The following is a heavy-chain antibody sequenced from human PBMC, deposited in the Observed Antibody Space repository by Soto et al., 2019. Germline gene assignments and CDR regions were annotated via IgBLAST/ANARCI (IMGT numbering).Heavy chain of an antibody. CDR1: GYTFTGYY. J-gene: IGHJ4*02. CDR2: ISPKSGGT. CDR3: GRGRSGELVVFY. Sequence: GASVKVSCKASGYTFTGYYIHWVRQAPGQGLEWVGEISPKSGGTRYAQKFQGRVTMTKDTSINTVYMELSNLSPDDTAVYYWGRGRSGELVVFYWGQGTLVTVSS. V-gene: IGHV1-2*02. D-gene: IGHD1-7*01.